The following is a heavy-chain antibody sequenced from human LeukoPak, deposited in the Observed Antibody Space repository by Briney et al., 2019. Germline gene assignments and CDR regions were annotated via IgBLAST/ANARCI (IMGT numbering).Heavy chain of an antibody. V-gene: IGHV3-48*02. D-gene: IGHD6-13*01. CDR3: ARDLAAAGYFDS. Sequence: GGSLRLSCAASGFTFLSYSMNWVRQAPGKGLEWVSYISSSSGTIYHADSVKGRFTISRDNAKNSLYLQMNSLRDEDTAVYYCARDLAAAGYFDSWDQGTLVTVSS. J-gene: IGHJ4*02. CDR1: GFTFLSYS. CDR2: ISSSSGTI.